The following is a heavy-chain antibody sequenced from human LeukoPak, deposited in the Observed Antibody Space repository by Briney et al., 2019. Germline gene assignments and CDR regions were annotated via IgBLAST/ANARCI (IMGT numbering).Heavy chain of an antibody. CDR1: GYTFTSYG. CDR2: ISAYNGNT. CDR3: ARDQTRDYYYGTDV. Sequence: ASVKVSCKASGYTFTSYGISWVRQAPGQGLEWMGWISAYNGNTNYAQKLQGRVTMTTDTSTSTAYMELRSLRSEDTAVYYCARDQTRDYYYGTDVWGQGTTVTDSS. J-gene: IGHJ6*02. V-gene: IGHV1-18*01.